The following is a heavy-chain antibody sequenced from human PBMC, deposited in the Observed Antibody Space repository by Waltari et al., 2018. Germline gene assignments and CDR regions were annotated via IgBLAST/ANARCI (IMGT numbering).Heavy chain of an antibody. Sequence: QVQLQESGPGLVKPSETLSLTCTVSGGPVTDSHWSWIRQAPGKGLEWMAYVHYLGSTNYNPSLNSRVTISMDTSRNQFSLRLRSVTAADAAVYYCARQVSTRYYFDFWGQGTLVTVSS. CDR2: VHYLGST. CDR3: ARQVSTRYYFDF. V-gene: IGHV4-59*08. J-gene: IGHJ4*02. CDR1: GGPVTDSH. D-gene: IGHD2-15*01.